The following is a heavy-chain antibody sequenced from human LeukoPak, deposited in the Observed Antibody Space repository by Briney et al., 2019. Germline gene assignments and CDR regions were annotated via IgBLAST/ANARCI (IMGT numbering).Heavy chain of an antibody. CDR1: GFTFSSYA. Sequence: GGSLRLSCAASGFTFSSYAMSWVRQAPGKGLEWVSAISGSGGSTYYAHSVNARFTISRDNSKNTLYLQMNSLRAEDTAVYYCARDTRPNGTTSGYFDYWGQGTLVTVSS. CDR2: ISGSGGST. D-gene: IGHD1-1*01. V-gene: IGHV3-23*01. CDR3: ARDTRPNGTTSGYFDY. J-gene: IGHJ4*02.